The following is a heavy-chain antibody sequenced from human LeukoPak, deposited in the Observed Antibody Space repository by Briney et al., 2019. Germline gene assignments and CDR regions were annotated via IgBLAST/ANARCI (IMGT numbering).Heavy chain of an antibody. J-gene: IGHJ4*02. CDR1: GFTFSSYA. CDR3: ARDWSQSGWLDY. Sequence: GGSLRLSCAASGFTFSSYAMHWVRQAPGKGLEWVAVISYDGSNKYYADSVKGRFTISRDNSKNTLYLQMNSLRAEDTAVYYCARDWSQSGWLDYWGQGTLVTVS. D-gene: IGHD6-19*01. CDR2: ISYDGSNK. V-gene: IGHV3-30-3*01.